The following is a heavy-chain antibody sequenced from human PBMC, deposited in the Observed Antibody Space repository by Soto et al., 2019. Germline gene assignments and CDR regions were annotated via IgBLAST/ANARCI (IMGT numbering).Heavy chain of an antibody. CDR1: GFTFSSYW. J-gene: IGHJ6*02. D-gene: IGHD1-1*01. V-gene: IGHV3-7*01. CDR2: IKQDGSEK. CDR3: ARDYTTGYYYYGMDV. Sequence: VGSLRLSCAASGFTFSSYWMSWVRQAPGKGLEWVANIKQDGSEKYYVDSVKGRFTISRDNAKNSLYLQMNSLRAEDTAVYYCARDYTTGYYYYGMDVWGQGTTVTVSS.